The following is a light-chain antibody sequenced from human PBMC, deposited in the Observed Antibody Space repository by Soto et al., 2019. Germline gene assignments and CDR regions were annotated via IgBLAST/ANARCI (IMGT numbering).Light chain of an antibody. Sequence: QSALTQPPSVSGAPGQRVTISCTGSSSNIGAGYGVHWYQQLPGTAPKLLIYGNSNRPSGVPDRFSGSKSGTSASLAITGLQAEDEADYYCQSYDSSRSGSHVFGTGTKLTVL. V-gene: IGLV1-40*01. CDR3: QSYDSSRSGSHV. CDR2: GNS. CDR1: SSNIGAGYG. J-gene: IGLJ1*01.